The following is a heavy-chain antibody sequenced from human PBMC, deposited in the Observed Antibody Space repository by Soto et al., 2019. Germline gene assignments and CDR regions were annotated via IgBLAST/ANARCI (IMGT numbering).Heavy chain of an antibody. D-gene: IGHD6-13*01. CDR1: GITFSSYA. CDR3: AKSQQLVLFFDY. J-gene: IGHJ4*02. Sequence: RLSCAASGITFSSYAMSWVRQAPGEGLEWVSAISGSGGFAYYADSVKGRFTISRDSSKNTLYLQMNSLRAEDTAVYYCAKSQQLVLFFDYWGQGTLVTVSS. V-gene: IGHV3-23*01. CDR2: ISGSGGFA.